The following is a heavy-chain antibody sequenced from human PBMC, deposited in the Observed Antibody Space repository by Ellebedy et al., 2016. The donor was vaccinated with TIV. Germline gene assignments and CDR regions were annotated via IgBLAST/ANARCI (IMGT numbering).Heavy chain of an antibody. V-gene: IGHV4-4*07. CDR3: ARVHCSITTCDYYYMDV. CDR1: GGSVSRYF. D-gene: IGHD1-1*01. Sequence: SETLSLXCTVSGGSVSRYFWSWIRQPAGKGLEWIGRIFTSGSFNYNPSLMSRVTMSVVMSKNQISLRLNSVTAADTAVYYCARVHCSITTCDYYYMDVWGKGTTVTVSS. CDR2: IFTSGSF. J-gene: IGHJ6*03.